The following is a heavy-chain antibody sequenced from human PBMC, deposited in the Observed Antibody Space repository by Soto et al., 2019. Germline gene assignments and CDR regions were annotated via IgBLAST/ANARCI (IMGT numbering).Heavy chain of an antibody. V-gene: IGHV3-15*07. CDR1: GFTFSNAW. D-gene: IGHD3-9*01. Sequence: PGGSLRLSCAASGFTFSNAWMNWVRQAPGKGLEWVGRIKSKTDGGTTDYAAPVKGRFTISRDDSKNTLYLQMNSLKTEDTAVYYCTTALRDLEDDFDWLGMDVWGQGTTVTVSS. CDR3: TTALRDLEDDFDWLGMDV. J-gene: IGHJ6*02. CDR2: IKSKTDGGTT.